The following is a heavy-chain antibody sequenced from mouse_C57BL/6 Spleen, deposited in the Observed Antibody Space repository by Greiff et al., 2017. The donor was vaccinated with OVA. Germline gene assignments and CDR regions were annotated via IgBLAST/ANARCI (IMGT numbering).Heavy chain of an antibody. J-gene: IGHJ1*03. CDR3: ARSYYYGSSYGYFDV. V-gene: IGHV8-12*01. CDR2: IYWDDDK. CDR1: GFSLSTSGMG. D-gene: IGHD1-1*01. Sequence: QVTLKECGPGILQSSQTLSLTCSFSGFSLSTSGMGVSWIRQPSGKGLEWLAHIYWDDDKRYNPSLKSRLTISKDTSRNQVFLKITSVDTADTSTYYFARSYYYGSSYGYFDVWGTGTTVTVSS.